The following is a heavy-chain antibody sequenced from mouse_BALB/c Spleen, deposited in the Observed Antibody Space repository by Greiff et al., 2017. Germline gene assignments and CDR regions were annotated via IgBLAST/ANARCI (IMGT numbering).Heavy chain of an antibody. V-gene: IGHV1-37*01. CDR3: GRERDYYYGSSYGYAMDY. D-gene: IGHD1-1*01. CDR2: INPYNGDT. J-gene: IGHJ4*01. CDR1: GYSFTGYF. Sequence: VQLQQSGPELVKPGASVKISCKASGYSFTGYFMNWAKQSHGKSLEWIGRINPYNGDTFYNQKFKGKATLTVDKSSSTAHMELLSLTSEDSAVYYCGRERDYYYGSSYGYAMDYWGQGTSVTVSS.